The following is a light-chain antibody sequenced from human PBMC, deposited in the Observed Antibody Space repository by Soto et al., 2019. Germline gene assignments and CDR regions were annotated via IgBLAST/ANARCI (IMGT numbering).Light chain of an antibody. J-gene: IGLJ2*01. Sequence: QAVVTQPPSASGTPGQRVTISCSGSSSNIGSNYVYWYQQLPGTAPKLLIYRNNQRPSGVPDRFSGSKSGTSASLAISGLRYEDESDYYSAAWDDSLSGWVFGGGTKLTVL. CDR3: AAWDDSLSGWV. V-gene: IGLV1-47*01. CDR1: SSNIGSNY. CDR2: RNN.